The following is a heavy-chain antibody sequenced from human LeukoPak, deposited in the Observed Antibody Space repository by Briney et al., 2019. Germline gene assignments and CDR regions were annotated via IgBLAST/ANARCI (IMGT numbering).Heavy chain of an antibody. CDR3: ASYYDILTGRWLFDY. Sequence: ASVKVSCKASRGTFSSYAISWVRQAPGQGLEWMGGIIPIFGTANYAQKFQGRVTITADESTSTAYMELSSLRSEDTAVYYCASYYDILTGRWLFDYWGQGTLVTVSS. CDR2: IIPIFGTA. J-gene: IGHJ4*02. V-gene: IGHV1-69*13. CDR1: RGTFSSYA. D-gene: IGHD3-9*01.